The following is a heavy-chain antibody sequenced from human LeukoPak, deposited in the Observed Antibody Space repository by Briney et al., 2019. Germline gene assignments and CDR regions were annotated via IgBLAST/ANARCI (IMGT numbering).Heavy chain of an antibody. V-gene: IGHV1-46*01. D-gene: IGHD3-22*01. Sequence: GSVKVSCKASGYTFTSYYMHWVRQAPGQGLEWMGIINPSGGSTSYAQKFQGRVTMTRDMSTSTVYMELSSLRSEDTAVYYCARERNYYDSSGYYGPLDAFDIWGQGTMVTVSS. CDR2: INPSGGST. J-gene: IGHJ3*02. CDR1: GYTFTSYY. CDR3: ARERNYYDSSGYYGPLDAFDI.